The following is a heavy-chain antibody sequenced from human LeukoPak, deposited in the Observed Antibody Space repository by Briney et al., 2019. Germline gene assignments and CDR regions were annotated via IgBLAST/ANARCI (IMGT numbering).Heavy chain of an antibody. CDR2: INPSGGST. CDR1: GYTFTGYY. Sequence: ASVKVSCKASGYTFTGYYMHWVRQAPGQGLEWMGIINPSGGSTSYAQKFQGRVTMTRDTSTSTVYMELSSLRSEDTAVYYCAVAYCGGDCRGGAFDIWGQGTMVTVSS. D-gene: IGHD2-21*02. V-gene: IGHV1-46*01. CDR3: AVAYCGGDCRGGAFDI. J-gene: IGHJ3*02.